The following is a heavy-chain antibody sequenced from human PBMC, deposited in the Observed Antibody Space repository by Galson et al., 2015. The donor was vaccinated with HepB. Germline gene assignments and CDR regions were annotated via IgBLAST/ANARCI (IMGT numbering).Heavy chain of an antibody. V-gene: IGHV5-51*03. J-gene: IGHJ3*02. D-gene: IGHD6-19*01. CDR2: IYPDDSDT. CDR1: GSSFTTYW. Sequence: QSGAEVKKPGESLKISCTGSGSSFTTYWIGWVRQMPGKGLEWMGIIYPDDSDTKYRPSFQGQVTISADKSISTAYLQWSSLKASDTAMYYCAARAGSSGWYTTAFYIWGQGTMVTVSS. CDR3: AARAGSSGWYTTAFYI.